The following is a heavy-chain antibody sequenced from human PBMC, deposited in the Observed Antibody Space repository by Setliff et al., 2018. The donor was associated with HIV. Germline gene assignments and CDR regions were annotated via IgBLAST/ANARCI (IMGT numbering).Heavy chain of an antibody. V-gene: IGHV4-38-2*01. D-gene: IGHD3-3*01. CDR2: IYHSGST. CDR1: GYXXSSGYH. Sequence: PSETLSXXXAVSGYXXSSGYHWXWIRQPQGKGLEWIGSIYHSGSTYYNPSLKXRATISVDTSKXXFSLTLSSVTAADTAVYYCARHSGGSFYNFWRGDYYYYGMDVXXQGTTVTV. J-gene: IGHJ6*01. CDR3: ARHSGGSFYNFWRGDYYYYGMDV.